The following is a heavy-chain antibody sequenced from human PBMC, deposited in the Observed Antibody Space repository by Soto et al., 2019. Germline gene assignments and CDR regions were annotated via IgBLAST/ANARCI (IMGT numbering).Heavy chain of an antibody. V-gene: IGHV5-51*04. CDR1: GYSLTTHW. D-gene: IGHD2-21*02. CDR3: ARLLGAVRAPDCNFYSGMGV. Sequence: GASMKFSCLGSGYSLTTHWMGLVRQMPGKGLEGVAIIYPGDSDTTYSPSFKGQVTISADKPISTAYLQWSSLKPSDTAMYYCARLLGAVRAPDCNFYSGMGVWGKGTPATGYS. CDR2: IYPGDSDT. J-gene: IGHJ6*04.